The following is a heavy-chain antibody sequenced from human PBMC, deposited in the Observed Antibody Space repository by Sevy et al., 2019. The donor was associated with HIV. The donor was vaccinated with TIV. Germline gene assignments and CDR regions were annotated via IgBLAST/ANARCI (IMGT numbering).Heavy chain of an antibody. V-gene: IGHV4-59*13. CDR2: LYYSGST. D-gene: IGHD3-22*01. J-gene: IGHJ5*01. CDR3: ARGDYHRSGRRRGQWFDS. Sequence: SETLSLTCTVSGGSISSYYWSWIRQPPGKGLEWIGYLYYSGSTNYNPSLRSRVIMSVDTSKNQFSLKLSSVTAADTAVYYCARGDYHRSGRRRGQWFDSGGQGTLVTVSS. CDR1: GGSISSYY.